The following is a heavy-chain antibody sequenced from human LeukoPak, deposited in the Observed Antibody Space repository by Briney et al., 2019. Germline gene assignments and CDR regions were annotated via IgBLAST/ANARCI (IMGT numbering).Heavy chain of an antibody. Sequence: GGSLRLSCAASGFTFSSYGMHWVRQAPGEGLEWVAFIRYDGSNKYYADSVKGRFTISRDNSKNTLYLQMNSLRAEDTAVYYCAKDLTPTFGELPHPRPDAFDIWGQGTMVTVSS. J-gene: IGHJ3*02. D-gene: IGHD3-10*01. CDR1: GFTFSSYG. CDR2: IRYDGSNK. CDR3: AKDLTPTFGELPHPRPDAFDI. V-gene: IGHV3-30*02.